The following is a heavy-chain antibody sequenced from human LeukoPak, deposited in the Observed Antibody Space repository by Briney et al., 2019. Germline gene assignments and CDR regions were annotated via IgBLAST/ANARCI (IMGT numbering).Heavy chain of an antibody. J-gene: IGHJ6*03. D-gene: IGHD3/OR15-3a*01. V-gene: IGHV3-73*01. CDR3: TRHSDFGLSSHYYYYMDV. CDR1: GFTFSGSA. Sequence: GGSLRLSCAASGFTFSGSAMHWVRQASGKGLEWVGRIRSKANSYATAYAASVKGRFTISRDDSKNTAYLQMNSLKTEDTAVYYCTRHSDFGLSSHYYYYMDVWGKGTTVTVSS. CDR2: IRSKANSYAT.